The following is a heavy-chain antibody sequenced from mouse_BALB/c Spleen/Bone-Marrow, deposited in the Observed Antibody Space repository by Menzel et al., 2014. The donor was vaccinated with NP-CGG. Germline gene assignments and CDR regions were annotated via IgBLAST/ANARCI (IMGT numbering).Heavy chain of an antibody. D-gene: IGHD2-4*01. CDR2: ISSGGSYT. CDR3: ARPYDFGAWFAY. V-gene: IGHV5-6*01. J-gene: IGHJ3*01. Sequence: EVKVVESGGDLAKPGGSLKLSCAASGFTFSSYGMSWVRQTPDKRLEWVATISSGGSYTYYPDSVKGRFTISRDNAKNTLYLQMSSLKSEDTAMYYCARPYDFGAWFAYWGQGTLVTVSA. CDR1: GFTFSSYG.